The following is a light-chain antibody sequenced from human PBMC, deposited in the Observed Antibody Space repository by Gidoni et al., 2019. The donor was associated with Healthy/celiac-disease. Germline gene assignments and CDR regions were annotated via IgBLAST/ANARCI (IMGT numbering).Light chain of an antibody. CDR2: GAS. V-gene: IGKV3-20*01. CDR1: QSVISSY. CDR3: QQYGSSPVT. J-gene: IGKJ5*01. Sequence: VITQSPGTPPLSPGERAPPSCWASQSVISSYLTWYQQKPGQAPRLLIYGASNRATGIPDRFSGSGSGTDFTLTISRLEPEDFAVYYCQQYGSSPVTFXQXTRVEIK.